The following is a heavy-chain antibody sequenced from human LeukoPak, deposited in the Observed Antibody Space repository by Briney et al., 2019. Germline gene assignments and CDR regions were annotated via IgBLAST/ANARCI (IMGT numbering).Heavy chain of an antibody. V-gene: IGHV4-39*01. CDR2: IYNTGDT. CDR1: GGSISSSSDY. D-gene: IGHD3-3*01. Sequence: SETLSLTCTVSGGSISSSSDYWGWIRQPPGKGLEGIGTIYNTGDTYYNPSLKSRVTIFVDTSKNQFALKLSSVAAADTAVYYCARRLRFFLNWFDPWGQGTLVTVSS. J-gene: IGHJ5*02. CDR3: ARRLRFFLNWFDP.